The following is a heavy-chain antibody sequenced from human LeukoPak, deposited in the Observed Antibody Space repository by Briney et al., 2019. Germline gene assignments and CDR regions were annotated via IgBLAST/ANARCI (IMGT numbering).Heavy chain of an antibody. J-gene: IGHJ4*02. CDR2: INWNGGST. D-gene: IGHD1-26*01. V-gene: IGHV3-20*04. CDR1: GFTFDDYG. CDR3: ATRGGSSPFDY. Sequence: GGSLRLSCAASGFTFDDYGTSWVRQAPGKGLEWVSGINWNGGSTGYADSVKGRFTISRDNAKNSLYLQMNSLRAEDTALYYCATRGGSSPFDYWGQGTLVTVSS.